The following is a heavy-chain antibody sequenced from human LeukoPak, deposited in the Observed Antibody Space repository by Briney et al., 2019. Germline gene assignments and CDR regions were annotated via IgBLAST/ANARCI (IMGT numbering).Heavy chain of an antibody. CDR2: ISISGTKT. CDR3: ANEIRPNDY. V-gene: IGHV3-23*01. Sequence: GGSLRLSCAASEFDFTSHAMTWVRQAPGKGLEWVSAISISGTKTYYADSVKGRFTISRDNSKNTLYLQMNSLRVEDTAVYYCANEIRPNDYWGQGTLVTVSS. CDR1: EFDFTSHA. J-gene: IGHJ4*02.